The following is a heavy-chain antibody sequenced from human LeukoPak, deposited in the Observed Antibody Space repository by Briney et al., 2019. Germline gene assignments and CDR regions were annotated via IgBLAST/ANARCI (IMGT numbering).Heavy chain of an antibody. CDR1: GGSFSGYY. D-gene: IGHD3-10*01. V-gene: IGHV4-34*01. Sequence: SETLSLTCAVYGGSFSGYYWSWIRQPPGKGLEWIGEINHSGSTNYNPSLKSRVTISVDTSKNQFSLKLSSVTAADTAVYYCARGAPYYGSGSDNAFDIWGQGTMVTVSS. CDR3: ARGAPYYGSGSDNAFDI. CDR2: INHSGST. J-gene: IGHJ3*02.